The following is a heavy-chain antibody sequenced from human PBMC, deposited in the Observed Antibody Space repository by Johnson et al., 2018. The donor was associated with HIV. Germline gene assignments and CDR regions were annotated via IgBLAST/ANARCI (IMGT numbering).Heavy chain of an antibody. CDR2: IRYDGSNK. J-gene: IGHJ3*02. CDR3: ARVPNDAFDI. V-gene: IGHV3-30*02. CDR1: GFTFSSHG. Sequence: QVQLVESGGGVVQPGGSLRLSCAASGFTFSSHGMHWVRQAPGKGLEWVTFIRYDGSNKYYADSVKGRFTISRDNSKNTLYLQMNSLRAEDTAVYYCARVPNDAFDIWGQGTMVTVSS.